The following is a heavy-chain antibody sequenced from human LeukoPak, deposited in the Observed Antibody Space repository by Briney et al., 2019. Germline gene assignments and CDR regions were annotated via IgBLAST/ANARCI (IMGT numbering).Heavy chain of an antibody. CDR3: ARQAIAVAGTLGSYYFDY. CDR1: GFTFSDYY. V-gene: IGHV3-11*04. D-gene: IGHD6-19*01. CDR2: ISSSGSTI. Sequence: GGSLRPSCAASGFTFSDYYMSWIRQAPGKGLEWVSYISSSGSTIYYADSVKGRFTISRDNAKNSLYLQMNSLRAEDTAVYYCARQAIAVAGTLGSYYFDYWGQGTLVTVSS. J-gene: IGHJ4*02.